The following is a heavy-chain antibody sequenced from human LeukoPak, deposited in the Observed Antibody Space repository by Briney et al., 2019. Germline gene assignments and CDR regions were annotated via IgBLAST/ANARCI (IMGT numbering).Heavy chain of an antibody. CDR3: ARDFTMVYAFDI. D-gene: IGHD3-10*01. J-gene: IGHJ3*02. CDR2: IYYSGST. V-gene: IGHV4-39*07. CDR1: GGSISSSSYY. Sequence: SETLSLTCTVSGGSISSSSYYWGWIRQPPGKGLEWIGSIYYSGSTYYNPSLKSRVTISVDTSKNQFSLKLSSVTAADTAVYYCARDFTMVYAFDIWGQGTMVTVSS.